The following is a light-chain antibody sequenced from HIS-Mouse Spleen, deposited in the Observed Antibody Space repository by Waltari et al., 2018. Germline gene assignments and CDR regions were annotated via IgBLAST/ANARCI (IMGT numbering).Light chain of an antibody. CDR2: EVS. CDR1: SSDVCGYNY. Sequence: QSALTQPASVSGSPGQSITISCTGPSSDVCGYNYVSWYQQHPGKAPKLMIYEVSNRPSGVSNRFSGSKSGNTASLTISGLQAEDEADYYCSSYTSSSTVVFGGGTKLTVL. CDR3: SSYTSSSTVV. V-gene: IGLV2-14*01. J-gene: IGLJ2*01.